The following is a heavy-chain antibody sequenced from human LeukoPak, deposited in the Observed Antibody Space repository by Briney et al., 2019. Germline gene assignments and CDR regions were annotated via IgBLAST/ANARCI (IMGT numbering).Heavy chain of an antibody. D-gene: IGHD4-23*01. CDR3: VGEDYGGTSAEH. Sequence: SETLSLTCTVSGGSISTYYWSWIRQPPGKGLEWFGYMYYSGSTNYNPSLKSPVPISADTPKNQFSLKLNSVTAADTAVYYCVGEDYGGTSAEHWGQGTLVTVSS. J-gene: IGHJ1*01. CDR2: MYYSGST. CDR1: GGSISTYY. V-gene: IGHV4-59*01.